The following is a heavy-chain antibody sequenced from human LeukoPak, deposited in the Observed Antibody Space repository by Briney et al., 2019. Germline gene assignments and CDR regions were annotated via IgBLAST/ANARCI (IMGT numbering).Heavy chain of an antibody. CDR2: LSGSGGTT. J-gene: IGHJ6*02. Sequence: GGSLRLSCAASGFTFTSYAMSWVRQAPGKGLEWVSALSGSGGTTYYADSVKGRFTISRDTSKNTLYLQMNSLRAEDTAVYYCARDVYCSSTSCRLYYYYGMDVWGQGTTVTVSS. CDR3: ARDVYCSSTSCRLYYYYGMDV. D-gene: IGHD2-2*01. V-gene: IGHV3-23*01. CDR1: GFTFTSYA.